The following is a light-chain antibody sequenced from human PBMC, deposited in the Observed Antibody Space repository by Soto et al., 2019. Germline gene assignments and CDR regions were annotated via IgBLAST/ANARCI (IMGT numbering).Light chain of an antibody. V-gene: IGLV1-40*01. CDR1: SSNIGAGYD. CDR3: QSHDSSLSTSGV. CDR2: VNS. Sequence: QSVLTQPPSVSGAPGQRITISCTGSSSNIGAGYDVHWYQHLPGTAPKLLIYVNSNRPSGVPDRFSGSKSGTSASLAITGLQAADEADYYCQSHDSSLSTSGVFGGGTKLTVL. J-gene: IGLJ2*01.